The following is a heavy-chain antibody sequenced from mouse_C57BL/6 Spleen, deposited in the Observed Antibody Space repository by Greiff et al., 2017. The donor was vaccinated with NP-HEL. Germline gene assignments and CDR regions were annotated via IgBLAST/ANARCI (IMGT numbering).Heavy chain of an antibody. J-gene: IGHJ1*03. CDR3: AGHDGSSRYFDV. CDR1: GYSFTDYN. D-gene: IGHD1-1*01. Sequence: EVQLQQSGPELVKPGASVKLSCKASGYSFTDYNMNWVKQSNGKSLEWIGVINPNYGTTSYNQKFKGKATLTVDQSSSTAYMQLNSLTSEDSAVYYCAGHDGSSRYFDVWGTGTTVTVSS. V-gene: IGHV1-39*01. CDR2: INPNYGTT.